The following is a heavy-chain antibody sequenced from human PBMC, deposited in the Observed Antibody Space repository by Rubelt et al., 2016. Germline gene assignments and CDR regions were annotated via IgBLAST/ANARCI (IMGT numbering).Heavy chain of an antibody. J-gene: IGHJ4*02. V-gene: IGHV2-5*02. CDR2: IYWDDDK. CDR3: AHIPCGDPLYIPFGLGGFTFDY. Sequence: QITLKESGPTLVKPTQTLTLTCTFSGFSLSTSGVGVCWIRQPPGKALEWLALIYWDDDKRYSPSLKSRLTFTKDTSKNQVVLTMTNMDPVDTATYYCAHIPCGDPLYIPFGLGGFTFDYWGQGTLVTVSS. D-gene: IGHD3-16*01. CDR1: GFSLSTSGVG.